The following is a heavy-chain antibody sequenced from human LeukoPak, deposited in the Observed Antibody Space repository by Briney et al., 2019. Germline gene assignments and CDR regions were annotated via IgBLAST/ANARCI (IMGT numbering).Heavy chain of an antibody. J-gene: IGHJ5*02. CDR3: ARDLRVGATNWFDP. D-gene: IGHD1-26*01. V-gene: IGHV1-69*05. Sequence: SVKVSCKASGGTFSSYAISWVRQAPGQGLEWMGRIIPIFGTANYAQEFQGRVTITTDESTSTAYMELSSLRSEDTAVYYCARDLRVGATNWFDPWGQGTLVTVSS. CDR2: IIPIFGTA. CDR1: GGTFSSYA.